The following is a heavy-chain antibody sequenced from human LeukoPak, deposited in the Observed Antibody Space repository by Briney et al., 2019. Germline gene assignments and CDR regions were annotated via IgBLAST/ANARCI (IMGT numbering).Heavy chain of an antibody. CDR2: ISYDGSNK. D-gene: IGHD3-10*01. Sequence: GGSLRLSCAASGFTFSSYGMHWVRLAPGKGLEWVAVISYDGSNKYYADSVKGRFTISRDNSKNTLYLQMNSLRAEDTAVYYCAIAGEYYGMDVWGQGTTVTVSS. CDR3: AIAGEYYGMDV. V-gene: IGHV3-30*03. CDR1: GFTFSSYG. J-gene: IGHJ6*02.